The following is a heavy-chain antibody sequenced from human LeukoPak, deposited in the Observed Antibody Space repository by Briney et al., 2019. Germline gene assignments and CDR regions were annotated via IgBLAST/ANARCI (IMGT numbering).Heavy chain of an antibody. CDR3: ATTRGYYYDTNGPDAFDI. CDR1: GGTFSSYA. D-gene: IGHD3-22*01. CDR2: IIPILGIA. J-gene: IGHJ3*02. V-gene: IGHV1-69*04. Sequence: GASVKVSCKASGGTFSSYAISWVRQAPGQGLEWMGRIIPILGIANYAQKFQGRVTITADKSTSTAYMELSRLKSDDTAMYYCATTRGYYYDTNGPDAFDIWGQGTMVTVSS.